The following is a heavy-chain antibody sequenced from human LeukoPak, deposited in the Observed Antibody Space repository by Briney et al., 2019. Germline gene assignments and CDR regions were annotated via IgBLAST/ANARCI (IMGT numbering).Heavy chain of an antibody. J-gene: IGHJ4*02. V-gene: IGHV4-4*02. D-gene: IGHD3-10*01. CDR2: IYHSGST. CDR1: GGSISSSNW. Sequence: SETLSLTCAVSGGSISSSNWWSWVRPPPGKGLEWIGEIYHSGSTNYNPSLKSRVTISVDKSKNQFSLKLSSVTAADTAVYYCARAAGLVWFGEFFDYWGQGALVTVSS. CDR3: ARAAGLVWFGEFFDY.